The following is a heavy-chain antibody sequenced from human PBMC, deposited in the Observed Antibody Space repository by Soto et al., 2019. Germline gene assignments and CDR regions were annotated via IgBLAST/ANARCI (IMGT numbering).Heavy chain of an antibody. CDR3: ARGGVVVVPAAMAGYYYYGMDV. D-gene: IGHD2-2*01. Sequence: ASVKVSCKASGYTFTSYYMHWVRQAPGQGVEWMGWINPNSGSTNYAQKFQGWVTMTRDTSISTAYMELSRLRSDDTAVYYCARGGVVVVPAAMAGYYYYGMDVWGQGTTVTSP. CDR1: GYTFTSYY. J-gene: IGHJ6*02. CDR2: INPNSGST. V-gene: IGHV1-2*04.